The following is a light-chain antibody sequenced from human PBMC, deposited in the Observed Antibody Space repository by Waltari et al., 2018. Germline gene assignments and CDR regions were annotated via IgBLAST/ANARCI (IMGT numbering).Light chain of an antibody. CDR3: AAWDDSLPGLFV. V-gene: IGLV1-44*01. J-gene: IGLJ1*01. Sequence: QSVVTQPPSASGTPGQRVTISCSGSSANIGSNTVNWYQQLPGTTPKLLIYNNNKRPSGVPDRFYGSKAGTSASLAISGLQSEDEADYYCAAWDDSLPGLFVFGSGTKVTVL. CDR2: NNN. CDR1: SANIGSNT.